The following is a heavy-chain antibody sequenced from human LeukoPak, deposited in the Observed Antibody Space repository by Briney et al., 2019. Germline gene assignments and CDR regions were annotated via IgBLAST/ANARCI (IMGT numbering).Heavy chain of an antibody. CDR1: GFTFSSYS. J-gene: IGHJ4*02. V-gene: IGHV3-30*03. Sequence: GGSLRLSCAASGFTFSSYSMNWVRQAPGKGLEWVAVISYDGSNKYYADSVKGRFTISRDNSKNTLYLQMNSLRAEDTAVYYCARVSYSSSWYYFDYWGQGTLVTVSS. CDR3: ARVSYSSSWYYFDY. D-gene: IGHD6-13*01. CDR2: ISYDGSNK.